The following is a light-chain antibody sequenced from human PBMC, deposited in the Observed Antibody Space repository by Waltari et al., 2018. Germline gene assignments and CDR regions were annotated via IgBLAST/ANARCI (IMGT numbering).Light chain of an antibody. CDR2: RNT. Sequence: VYGYQQVAGAAPRLLIYRNTQRPSGAPDRFSGSRSGTSASLDISGLRSEDEAVYYCATWGDSLVFGGGTKLTVL. V-gene: IGLV1-47*01. CDR3: ATWGDSLV. J-gene: IGLJ2*01.